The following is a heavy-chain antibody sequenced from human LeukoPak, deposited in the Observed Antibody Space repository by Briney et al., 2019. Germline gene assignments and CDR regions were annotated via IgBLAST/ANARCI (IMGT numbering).Heavy chain of an antibody. D-gene: IGHD3-10*02. CDR2: ISSSDSTI. J-gene: IGHJ6*04. Sequence: GGSLRLSCAASGFTFSSYSMNWVRQAPGKGLEWVSYISSSDSTIYYADSVKGRFTISRDNAKNSLYLQMNSLRAEDTAVYYCAELGITMIGGVWGKGTTVTISS. V-gene: IGHV3-48*04. CDR3: AELGITMIGGV. CDR1: GFTFSSYS.